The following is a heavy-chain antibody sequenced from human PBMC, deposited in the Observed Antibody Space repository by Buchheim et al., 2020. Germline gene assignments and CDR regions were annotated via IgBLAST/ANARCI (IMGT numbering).Heavy chain of an antibody. J-gene: IGHJ5*02. Sequence: QLQLQESGPGLVKPSETLSLTCTVSGGSISSSSYYWGWNRQPPGKGLEWIGSIYYSGSTYYNPSLKSRVTISVDTSKNQFSLKLSSVTAADTAVYYCARDLAYCGGDCYSGNWFDPWGQGTL. CDR1: GGSISSSSYY. CDR3: ARDLAYCGGDCYSGNWFDP. D-gene: IGHD2-21*02. V-gene: IGHV4-39*01. CDR2: IYYSGST.